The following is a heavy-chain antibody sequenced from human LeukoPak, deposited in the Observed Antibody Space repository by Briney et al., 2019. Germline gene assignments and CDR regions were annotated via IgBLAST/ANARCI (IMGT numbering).Heavy chain of an antibody. CDR3: ARDPGAVAVVDY. CDR1: GFTFSNYA. J-gene: IGHJ4*02. CDR2: ISGSGGSA. D-gene: IGHD6-19*01. V-gene: IGHV3-23*01. Sequence: GGSLRLSCAASGFTFSNYAMSWVRQAPGKGLEWVSAISGSGGSAYYADSVKGRFTISRDNAKNSLYLQMNSLRAEDTAVYYCARDPGAVAVVDYWGQGTLVTVSS.